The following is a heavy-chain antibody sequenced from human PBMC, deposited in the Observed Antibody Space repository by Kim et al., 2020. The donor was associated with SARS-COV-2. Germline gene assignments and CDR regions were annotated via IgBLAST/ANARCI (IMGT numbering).Heavy chain of an antibody. D-gene: IGHD6-13*01. J-gene: IGHJ4*02. V-gene: IGHV3-11*03. Sequence: YADSVKGRFTISRDNAKNSLYLQMNSLRPDETAVYYCARGTLYSSSSHNYWGQGTLVTVSS. CDR3: ARGTLYSSSSHNY.